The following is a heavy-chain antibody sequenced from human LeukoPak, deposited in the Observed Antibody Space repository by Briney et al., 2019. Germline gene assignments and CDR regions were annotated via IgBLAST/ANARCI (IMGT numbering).Heavy chain of an antibody. V-gene: IGHV4-59*12. J-gene: IGHJ3*02. CDR3: ARGRKPRSALNYYDSSGYYYLNAFDI. CDR1: GGSISSYY. Sequence: PSETLSLTCTVSGGSISSYYWSWIRQPPGKGLEWIGYIYYSGSTNYNPSLKSRVTISVDTSKNQFSLKLSSVTAADTAVYYCARGRKPRSALNYYDSSGYYYLNAFDIWGQGTMVTVSS. D-gene: IGHD3-22*01. CDR2: IYYSGST.